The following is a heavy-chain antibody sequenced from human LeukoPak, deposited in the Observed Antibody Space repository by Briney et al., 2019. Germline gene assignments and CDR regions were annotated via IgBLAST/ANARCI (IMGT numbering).Heavy chain of an antibody. CDR2: IYSGGST. Sequence: GGSLRLSCAASGLTVSRNYMSWVRQAPGKGLESVSVIYSGGSTYYAESVRGRFTISRDNSKNTLYLQMNSLRVEDTAVYYCARVGGHWGQGTLVTVSS. J-gene: IGHJ4*02. CDR1: GLTVSRNY. D-gene: IGHD3-10*01. V-gene: IGHV3-53*01. CDR3: ARVGGH.